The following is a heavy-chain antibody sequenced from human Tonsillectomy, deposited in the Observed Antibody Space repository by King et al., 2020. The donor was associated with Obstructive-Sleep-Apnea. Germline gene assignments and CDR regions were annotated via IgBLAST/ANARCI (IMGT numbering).Heavy chain of an antibody. CDR1: GFTFSDYY. Sequence: VQLVESGGGLVKPGGSLRLSCAASGFTFSDYYMNWVRQAPGKGLQWVSSISSSSSYTYYADSVKGRFTISRDNAKNSLYLQMNSLRVEDTAVYYCARDGYYYDSSGSYYFDYWGQGTLVTVSS. J-gene: IGHJ4*02. V-gene: IGHV3-21*01. CDR2: ISSSSSYT. D-gene: IGHD3-22*01. CDR3: ARDGYYYDSSGSYYFDY.